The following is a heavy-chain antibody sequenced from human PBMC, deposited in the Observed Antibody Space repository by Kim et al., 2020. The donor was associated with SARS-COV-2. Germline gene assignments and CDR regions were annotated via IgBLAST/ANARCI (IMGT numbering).Heavy chain of an antibody. CDR1: GGTFSGYY. Sequence: SETLSLTCAVYGGTFSGYYWSWIRQPPGKGLEWIGEIYHSGSTNYNPSLKSRVTISADTSKNQFSLKLSSVTAADTAVYYCARCQFSSHYYDSSGYYHYFDFWGQGTLVTVSS. V-gene: IGHV4-34*01. J-gene: IGHJ4*02. D-gene: IGHD3-22*01. CDR3: ARCQFSSHYYDSSGYYHYFDF. CDR2: IYHSGST.